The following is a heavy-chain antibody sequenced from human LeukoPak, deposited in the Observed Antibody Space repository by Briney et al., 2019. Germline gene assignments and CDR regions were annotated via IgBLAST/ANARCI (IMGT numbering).Heavy chain of an antibody. J-gene: IGHJ4*02. D-gene: IGHD3-10*01. CDR2: IGPSGGKT. CDR3: AKDSKMSYYGSGSHYDY. V-gene: IGHV3-23*01. Sequence: GGSLRLSCAASGITFSNYFMSWVRQAPGKGLEWVSAIGPSGGKTYYADSVKGRFTISRDNSKNTLYLQMTSLRAEETAVYYCAKDSKMSYYGSGSHYDYWGQGTLVTVSS. CDR1: GITFSNYF.